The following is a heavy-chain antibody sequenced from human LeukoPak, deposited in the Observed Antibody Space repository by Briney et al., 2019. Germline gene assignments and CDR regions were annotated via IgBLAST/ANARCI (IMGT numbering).Heavy chain of an antibody. Sequence: ASVKVSCKTSGYTFTSYGISWVRQAPGQGLEWMGWISAYNGNTNYAQKLQGRVTMTTDTSTSTVYMELSSLRSEDTAVYYCARDYSSSWSLDAFDIWGQGTMVTVSS. J-gene: IGHJ3*02. D-gene: IGHD6-13*01. CDR3: ARDYSSSWSLDAFDI. CDR2: ISAYNGNT. V-gene: IGHV1-18*01. CDR1: GYTFTSYG.